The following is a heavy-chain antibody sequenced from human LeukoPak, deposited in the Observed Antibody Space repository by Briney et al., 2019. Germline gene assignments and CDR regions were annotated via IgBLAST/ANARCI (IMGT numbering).Heavy chain of an antibody. Sequence: GGSLRLFCAASGFTFSSYSMNWVRQAPGKGLEWVSSISSSSSYIYYADSVKGRFTTSRDNAKNSLYLQMNSLRAEDTAVYYCARDVDTAIPPGLYYWGQGTLVTVSS. CDR2: ISSSSSYI. CDR1: GFTFSSYS. CDR3: ARDVDTAIPPGLYY. V-gene: IGHV3-21*01. J-gene: IGHJ4*02. D-gene: IGHD5-18*01.